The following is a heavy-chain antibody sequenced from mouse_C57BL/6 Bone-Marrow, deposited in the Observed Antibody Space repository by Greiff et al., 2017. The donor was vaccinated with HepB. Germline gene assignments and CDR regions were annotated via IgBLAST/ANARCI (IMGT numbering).Heavy chain of an antibody. D-gene: IGHD2-3*01. CDR3: ARHRVTEDYFDY. CDR1: GFTFSDYY. CDR2: ISNGGGST. V-gene: IGHV5-12*01. Sequence: EVKLMESGGGLVQPGGSLKLSCAASGFTFSDYYMYWVRQTPEKRLEWVAYISNGGGSTYYPDTVKGRFTISRDNAKNTLYLQMSRLKSEDTAMYYCARHRVTEDYFDYWGQGTTLTVSS. J-gene: IGHJ2*01.